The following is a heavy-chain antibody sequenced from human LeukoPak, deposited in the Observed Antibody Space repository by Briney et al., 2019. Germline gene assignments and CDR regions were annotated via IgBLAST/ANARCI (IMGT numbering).Heavy chain of an antibody. V-gene: IGHV3-30*18. J-gene: IGHJ5*02. CDR3: AKDASRQVVVIVNWFDP. CDR1: GFTFSSYG. D-gene: IGHD3-22*01. Sequence: GGSLRLSCAASGFTFSSYGMHWVRQAPGKGLEWVAVISYDGSNKYYAHSVKGRFTISRDNSKSTLYLQMNSLRAEDTAVYYCAKDASRQVVVIVNWFDPWGQGTLVTVSS. CDR2: ISYDGSNK.